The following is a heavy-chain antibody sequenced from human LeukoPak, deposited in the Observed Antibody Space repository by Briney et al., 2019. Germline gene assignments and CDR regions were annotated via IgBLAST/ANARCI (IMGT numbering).Heavy chain of an antibody. CDR2: INHSGST. D-gene: IGHD3-3*01. J-gene: IGHJ4*02. CDR3: ARGQGYDFWSGYLYYFDY. CDR1: GGSFSGYY. V-gene: IGHV4-34*01. Sequence: SETLSLTCAVYGGSFSGYYWSRIRQPPGKGLEWIGEINHSGSTNYNPSLKSRVTISVDTSKNQFSLKLSSVTAADTAVYYCARGQGYDFWSGYLYYFDYWGQGTLVTVSS.